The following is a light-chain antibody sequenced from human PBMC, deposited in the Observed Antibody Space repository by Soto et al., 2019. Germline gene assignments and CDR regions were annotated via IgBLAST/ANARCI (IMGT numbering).Light chain of an antibody. J-gene: IGKJ1*01. Sequence: EIVLKQSPGTLSLSPGERATLSCRASQSVSSSYLAWYQQKPGQAPRLLIYGASSRATGIPDRFSGSGSGADFTLTISRLEPEDFAVYYCQQYGSSPTWTCGQGTKVEIK. V-gene: IGKV3-20*01. CDR1: QSVSSSY. CDR2: GAS. CDR3: QQYGSSPTWT.